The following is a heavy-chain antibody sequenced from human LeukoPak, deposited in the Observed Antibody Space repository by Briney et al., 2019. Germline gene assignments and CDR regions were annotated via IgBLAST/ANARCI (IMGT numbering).Heavy chain of an antibody. V-gene: IGHV4-34*01. D-gene: IGHD3-16*02. Sequence: SETLSLTYAVYGGSFSGYYWSWIPQPPGKGLEWIGEINHSGSTNYNPSLKSRVTISVDTSKNQFSLKLSSVTAADTAVYYCARVVYWYFDLWGRGTLVTVSS. CDR1: GGSFSGYY. CDR3: ARVVYWYFDL. J-gene: IGHJ2*01. CDR2: INHSGST.